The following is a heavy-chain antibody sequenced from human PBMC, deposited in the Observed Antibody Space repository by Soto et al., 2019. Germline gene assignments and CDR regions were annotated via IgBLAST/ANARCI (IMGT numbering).Heavy chain of an antibody. CDR1: GGSISNYY. V-gene: IGHV4-59*01. CDR2: IYYSGSA. J-gene: IGHJ4*02. CDR3: ARAGAATLSDY. Sequence: SETLSLTCTVSGGSISNYYCSWIRQPPGKGLEWIGYIYYSGSANYNPSLKSRVTISVDTSKNQFSLNLSSVTAADTAVYYCARAGAATLSDYWGQGTLGTVSS. D-gene: IGHD2-15*01.